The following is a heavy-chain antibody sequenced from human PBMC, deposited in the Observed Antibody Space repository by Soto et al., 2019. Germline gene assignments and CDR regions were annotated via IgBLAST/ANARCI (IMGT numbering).Heavy chain of an antibody. V-gene: IGHV4-61*08. D-gene: IGHD6-13*01. CDR3: ASHSSHWPFFDL. Sequence: PSETLSLTCTVSGGSISSGDYYWSWIRQPPGKGLEWIGYIYYTGLSNSNPSLNSRVTMSVDTSKNQFSLKLSSVTAADTAVYYCASHSSHWPFFDLWGQGTLVTVSS. CDR2: IYYTGLS. J-gene: IGHJ4*02. CDR1: GGSISSGDYY.